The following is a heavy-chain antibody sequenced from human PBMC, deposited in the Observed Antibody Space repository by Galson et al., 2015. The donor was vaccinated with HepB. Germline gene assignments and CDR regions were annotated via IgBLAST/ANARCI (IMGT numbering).Heavy chain of an antibody. D-gene: IGHD5-24*01. CDR2: IYSGGST. CDR1: GFTVSSNY. V-gene: IGHV3-53*01. Sequence: SLRLSCAASGFTVSSNYMSWVRQAPGKGLEWVSVIYSGGSTYYADSVKGRFTISRDNAKNTLYLQMNSLRAEDTAVYYCARSPRLQPKYFDYWGQGTLVTVSS. J-gene: IGHJ4*02. CDR3: ARSPRLQPKYFDY.